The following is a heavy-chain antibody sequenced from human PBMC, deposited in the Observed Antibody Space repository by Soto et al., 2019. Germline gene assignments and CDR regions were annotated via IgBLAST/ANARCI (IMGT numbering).Heavy chain of an antibody. CDR2: LNSDGSIK. V-gene: IGHV3-74*01. D-gene: IGHD3-10*01. CDR1: GFTFNAYW. Sequence: EVKLVESGGGLVQPGGSMRLSCAASGFTFNAYWMHWVRQPPGKGLVWVSRLNSDGSIKNYGDSMKGRITISRDNADKTVYLQINSLRDEDTAVYYCVRGLKNYYAMDVWGQGTTVTVSS. J-gene: IGHJ6*02. CDR3: VRGLKNYYAMDV.